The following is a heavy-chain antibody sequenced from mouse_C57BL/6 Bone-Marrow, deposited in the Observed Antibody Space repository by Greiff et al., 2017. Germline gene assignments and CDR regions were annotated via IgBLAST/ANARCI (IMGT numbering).Heavy chain of an antibody. Sequence: EVKVVESGGGLVKPGGSLKLSCAASGFTFSDYGMHWVRQAPEKGLEWVAYISSGSSTIYYADTVKGRFTISRDNAKNTLFLQMTSLRSEDTAMYYCASATTAYAMDYWGQGTSVTVSS. CDR1: GFTFSDYG. D-gene: IGHD1-2*01. V-gene: IGHV5-17*01. J-gene: IGHJ4*01. CDR3: ASATTAYAMDY. CDR2: ISSGSSTI.